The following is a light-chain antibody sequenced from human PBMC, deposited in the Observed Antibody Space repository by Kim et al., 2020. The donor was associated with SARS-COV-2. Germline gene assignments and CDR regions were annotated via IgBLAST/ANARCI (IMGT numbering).Light chain of an antibody. Sequence: SYELTQPPSVSVSPGQTVTLTCSGDKLGEKCSCWYQQRSGQSPILLIYQDFKRPSGIPERFSGSNFGNTATLTISGTQTVDEADYYCQAWDSGTVVFGGGTQLTVL. CDR1: KLGEKC. J-gene: IGLJ2*01. V-gene: IGLV3-1*01. CDR3: QAWDSGTVV. CDR2: QDF.